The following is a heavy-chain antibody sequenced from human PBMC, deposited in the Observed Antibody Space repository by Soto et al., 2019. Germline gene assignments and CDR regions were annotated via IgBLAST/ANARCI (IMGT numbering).Heavy chain of an antibody. CDR2: ISGYSGSI. V-gene: IGHV3-9*01. Sequence: QRLSFAACGFSYEDYAIHSGQQARGKGLVWVPGISGYSGSIGYADSVKGRFTISRDNAKSTLYLQMNSLRAEDTALYYCAKDLFNSSGYYFDYWGQGTMVTVSS. D-gene: IGHD6-19*01. CDR1: GFSYEDYA. CDR3: AKDLFNSSGYYFDY. J-gene: IGHJ4*01.